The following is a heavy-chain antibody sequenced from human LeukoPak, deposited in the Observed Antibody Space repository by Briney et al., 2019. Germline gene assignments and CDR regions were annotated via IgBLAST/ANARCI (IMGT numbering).Heavy chain of an antibody. V-gene: IGHV1-18*01. J-gene: IGHJ4*02. D-gene: IGHD3-3*01. CDR1: GYTFTSYG. CDR3: ARADRDFWSRFNDY. Sequence: GASVKVSCKASGYTFTSYGITWVRQAPGQGLEWMGWISAYKGNTNYAQELQGRVTMTTDTSTSTAYMELRSLRSDDTGVYYCARADRDFWSRFNDYWGQGTLVTVSS. CDR2: ISAYKGNT.